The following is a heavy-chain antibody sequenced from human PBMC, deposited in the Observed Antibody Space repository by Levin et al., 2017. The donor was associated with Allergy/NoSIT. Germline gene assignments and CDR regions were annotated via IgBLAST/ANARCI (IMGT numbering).Heavy chain of an antibody. CDR3: ATYFSGESSGWYLDAFDI. D-gene: IGHD6-19*01. J-gene: IGHJ3*02. CDR2: IFYSGNT. Sequence: LRLSCTVSGGSISSGGYYLTWIRQHPGEGLEWIGYIFYSGNTYYNPSLKSRVTISVDTSKNQFSLNLTSVTAADTAVYYCATYFSGESSGWYLDAFDIWGQGTMVTVSS. CDR1: GGSISSGGYY. V-gene: IGHV4-31*03.